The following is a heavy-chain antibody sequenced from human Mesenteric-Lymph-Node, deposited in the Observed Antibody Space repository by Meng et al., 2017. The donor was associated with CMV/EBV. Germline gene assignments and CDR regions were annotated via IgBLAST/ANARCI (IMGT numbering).Heavy chain of an antibody. CDR1: GYTFIGYY. CDR2: INPNSGGT. CDR3: ARWTSGYDWGFDY. J-gene: IGHJ4*02. V-gene: IGHV1-2*06. Sequence: CKASGYTFIGYYIHWVRQAPGQGLEWMGRINPNSGGTNYAQKFQGRVTMTRDTSISTACMELSRLRSDDTAVYYCARWTSGYDWGFDYWGQGTLVTVSS. D-gene: IGHD5-12*01.